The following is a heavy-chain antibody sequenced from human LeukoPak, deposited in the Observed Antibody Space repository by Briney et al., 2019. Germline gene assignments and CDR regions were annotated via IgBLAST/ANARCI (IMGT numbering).Heavy chain of an antibody. CDR2: IYYSGST. D-gene: IGHD3-22*01. J-gene: IGHJ4*02. CDR3: ARSKTRVHSSGYQPFDY. CDR1: GGSISSSSYY. Sequence: SETLSLTCTVSGGSISSSSYYWGWIRQPPGKGLEWIGSIYYSGSTYYNPSLKSRVTISVDTSKNQFSLKLSSVTAADTAVYYCARSKTRVHSSGYQPFDYWGQGTLVTVSS. V-gene: IGHV4-39*07.